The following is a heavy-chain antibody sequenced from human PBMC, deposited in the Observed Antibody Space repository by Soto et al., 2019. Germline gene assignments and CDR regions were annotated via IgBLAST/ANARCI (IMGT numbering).Heavy chain of an antibody. CDR2: ITGSAGST. J-gene: IGHJ4*01. CDR1: GFTFSSYA. Sequence: EVHLLETGGGLVQPGGSLRLSCAGSGFTFSSYAMTWVRQAPGKGLEWVAVITGSAGSTYYAESVKGRFIISRDNSKNTLYLEMHSLRAEDTAVYYCAKDQDYYGPRKYYTPMGYWGQGTLVTVSS. V-gene: IGHV3-23*01. D-gene: IGHD3-10*01. CDR3: AKDQDYYGPRKYYTPMGY.